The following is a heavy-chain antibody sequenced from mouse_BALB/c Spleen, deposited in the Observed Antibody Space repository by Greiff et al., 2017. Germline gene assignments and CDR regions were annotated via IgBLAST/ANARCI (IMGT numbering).Heavy chain of an antibody. V-gene: IGHV1-15*01. CDR2: IDPETGGT. Sequence: VQLQQSGAELVRPGASVTLSCQASGYTFTDYEMHWVKQTPVHGLEWIGAIDPETGGTAYNQKFKGKATLTADKSSSTAYMELRSLTSEDSAVYYCTNMILPYAMDYWGQGTSVTVSS. J-gene: IGHJ4*01. CDR3: TNMILPYAMDY. CDR1: GYTFTDYE. D-gene: IGHD2-3*01.